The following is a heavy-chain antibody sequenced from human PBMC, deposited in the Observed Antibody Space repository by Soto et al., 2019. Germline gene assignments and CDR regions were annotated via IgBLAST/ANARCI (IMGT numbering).Heavy chain of an antibody. CDR1: GFTFRNYA. CDR3: AKQVRDGTSSPYYFDY. CDR2: IPYDGNNR. V-gene: IGHV3-30-3*02. Sequence: GGSLRLSCAGSGFTFRNYAMHWVRQAPGKGLEWVAVIPYDGNNRNYVDSVKGRFTISRDNSKNTLYLQMNSLRAEDTAVYYCAKQVRDGTSSPYYFDYWGQGTLVTVSS. D-gene: IGHD6-6*01. J-gene: IGHJ4*02.